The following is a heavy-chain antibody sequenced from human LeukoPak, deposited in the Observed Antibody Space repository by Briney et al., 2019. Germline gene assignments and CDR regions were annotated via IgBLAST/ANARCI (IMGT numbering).Heavy chain of an antibody. CDR2: IYPGDSDT. Sequence: GASLKISCKGSGYSFTSYWIGWGRQMPGKGLGWMGIIYPGDSDTRYSTFFQGQVTISAAKSISTAYLQWSSLKASDTAMYYGTRQPAVAGTGYFQHWGQGTLVTVSS. D-gene: IGHD6-19*01. J-gene: IGHJ1*01. CDR1: GYSFTSYW. CDR3: TRQPAVAGTGYFQH. V-gene: IGHV5-51*01.